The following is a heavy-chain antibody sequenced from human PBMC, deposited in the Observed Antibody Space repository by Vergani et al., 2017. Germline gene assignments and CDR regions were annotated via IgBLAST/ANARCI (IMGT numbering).Heavy chain of an antibody. Sequence: EVQLLESGGGLVQPGVSLRLSCAASGFTFSSYAMSWVRQAPGKGLEWVSAISGSGGSTYYADSVKGRFTISRDNSKNTLYLQMNSLRAEDTAVYYCAKGVTPRGGKLELWGQGTLVTVSS. CDR3: AKGVTPRGGKLEL. V-gene: IGHV3-23*01. J-gene: IGHJ4*02. CDR1: GFTFSSYA. CDR2: ISGSGGST. D-gene: IGHD2-15*01.